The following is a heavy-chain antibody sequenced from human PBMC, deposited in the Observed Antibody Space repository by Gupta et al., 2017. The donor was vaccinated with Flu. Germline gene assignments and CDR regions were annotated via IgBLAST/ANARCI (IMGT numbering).Heavy chain of an antibody. CDR1: SSFG. V-gene: IGHV3-30*18. CDR3: AKGGLHNCNYDWDY. CDR2: ISYDGSNK. D-gene: IGHD1-7*01. Sequence: SSFGRHWGRQAPGKGVEWVAVISYDGSNKWHADSVKGRFTISRDNSKNTLYLQMNSLRPEDTAMYYCAKGGLHNCNYDWDYWGQGTLVTVSS. J-gene: IGHJ4*02.